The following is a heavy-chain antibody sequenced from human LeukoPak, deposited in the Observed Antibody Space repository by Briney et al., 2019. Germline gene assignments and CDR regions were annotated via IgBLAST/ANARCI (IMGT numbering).Heavy chain of an antibody. Sequence: GASVKVSCKASGGTFSSYAISWVRQAPGQGLEWMGRIIPILGIANYAQKFQGRATITADKSTSTAYMELSSLRSEDTAVYYCARATGSSGYGVFDIWGQGTMVTVSS. CDR3: ARATGSSGYGVFDI. CDR2: IIPILGIA. J-gene: IGHJ3*02. V-gene: IGHV1-69*04. D-gene: IGHD6-19*01. CDR1: GGTFSSYA.